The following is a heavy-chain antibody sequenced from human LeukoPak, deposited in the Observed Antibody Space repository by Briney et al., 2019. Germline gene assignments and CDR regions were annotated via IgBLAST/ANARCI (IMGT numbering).Heavy chain of an antibody. CDR2: ISYDGNNK. D-gene: IGHD6-13*01. Sequence: GGSLRLSRAASGFTFSSHAMHWVRQAPGKGLEWVAVISYDGNNKYYADSVKGRFTISRDNSKNTLCLQMNSLRAEDTAVYYCAREQIAAADIYYYYGMDVWGQGTTVTVSS. CDR3: AREQIAAADIYYYYGMDV. V-gene: IGHV3-30-3*01. CDR1: GFTFSSHA. J-gene: IGHJ6*02.